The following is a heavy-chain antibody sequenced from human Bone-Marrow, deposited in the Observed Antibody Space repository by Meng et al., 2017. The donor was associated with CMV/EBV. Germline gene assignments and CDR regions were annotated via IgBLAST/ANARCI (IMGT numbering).Heavy chain of an antibody. CDR1: GYTLTTYG. J-gene: IGHJ5*02. V-gene: IGHV1-18*01. CDR2: ISNYDGNT. D-gene: IGHD6-6*01. CDR3: ARDMIASRPGWFDP. Sequence: ATGYTLTTYGLSLVRQAPGQGLGWMGWISNYDGNTNDAQKFQDRVTMTTDASTSIAYMELRSLGFDDTAIYYCARDMIASRPGWFDPWGQGTLVTVSS.